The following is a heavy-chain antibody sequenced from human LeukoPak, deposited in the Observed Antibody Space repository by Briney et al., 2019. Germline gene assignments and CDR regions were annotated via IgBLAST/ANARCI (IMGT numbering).Heavy chain of an antibody. CDR1: GFTFNDFA. Sequence: GGSLRLSCAASGFTFNDFAMTWVRQAPGKGLEWVSTIADAGTYYADSVKCRFIISRDNSKNMLYLQLNSLRADDTAMYYCARNLGPFDVRGHGTMVTVSS. J-gene: IGHJ3*01. CDR3: ARNLGPFDV. CDR2: IADAGT. V-gene: IGHV3-23*01. D-gene: IGHD3-16*01.